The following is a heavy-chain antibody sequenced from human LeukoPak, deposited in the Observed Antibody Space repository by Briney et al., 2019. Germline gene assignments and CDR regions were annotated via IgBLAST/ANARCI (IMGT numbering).Heavy chain of an antibody. D-gene: IGHD3-16*01. CDR1: GFTFXSYA. Sequence: GFTFXSYAMSWVRQAPGKGLEWVSAISGSGGSTYYADSVKGRFTISRDNYKNTLYLQMNSLRAEDTAVYYCANLGDANDYWGQGTLVTVSS. CDR3: ANLGDANDY. J-gene: IGHJ4*02. CDR2: ISGSGGST. V-gene: IGHV3-23*01.